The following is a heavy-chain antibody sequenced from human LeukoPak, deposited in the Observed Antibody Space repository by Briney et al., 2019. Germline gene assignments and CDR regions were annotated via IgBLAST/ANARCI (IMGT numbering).Heavy chain of an antibody. D-gene: IGHD6-6*01. CDR3: ARVEYSSLAYFDL. V-gene: IGHV4-59*01. CDR1: GSSLSNYY. J-gene: IGHJ2*01. CDR2: IYSSGST. Sequence: SETLSLTCTVSGSSLSNYYWSWIRQPPGKGLEWIGYIYSSGSTNHNPALKSRVTISLDTSKNQFSLKLTSVTAADTAVYYCARVEYSSLAYFDLWGRGTLVTVS.